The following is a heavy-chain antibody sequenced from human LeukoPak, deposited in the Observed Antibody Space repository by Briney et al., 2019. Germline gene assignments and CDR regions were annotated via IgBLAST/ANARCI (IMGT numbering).Heavy chain of an antibody. J-gene: IGHJ6*03. CDR2: IYPGDSDT. CDR1: GYSSTSYW. V-gene: IGHV5-51*01. Sequence: GESLKISCKGSGYSSTSYWIGWVRQMPGKGLEWMGIIYPGDSDTRYSPSFQGQVTISADKSISTAYLQWSSLQASDTAMYYCARRAMDYYYYYMDVWGKGTTVIVSS. CDR3: ARRAMDYYYYYMDV.